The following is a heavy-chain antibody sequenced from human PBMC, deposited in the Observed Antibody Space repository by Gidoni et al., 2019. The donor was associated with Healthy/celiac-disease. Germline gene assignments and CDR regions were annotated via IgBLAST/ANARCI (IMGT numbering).Heavy chain of an antibody. CDR1: GGSISSSSYY. Sequence: QLQLQESGPGLVKPSETLSLTCTVSGGSISSSSYYWGWIRPPPGKGLEWIGSIYYSGSTYYNPSLKSRVTISVDTSKNQFSLKLSSVTAADTAVYYCARLPYSSSWYVPTGISALYYYYGMDVWGQGTTVTVSS. V-gene: IGHV4-39*07. CDR3: ARLPYSSSWYVPTGISALYYYYGMDV. CDR2: IYYSGST. J-gene: IGHJ6*02. D-gene: IGHD6-13*01.